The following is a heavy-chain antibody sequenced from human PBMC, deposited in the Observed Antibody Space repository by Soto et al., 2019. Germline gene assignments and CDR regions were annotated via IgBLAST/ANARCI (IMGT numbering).Heavy chain of an antibody. CDR3: ASDGIGGTVFRGFCDY. D-gene: IGHD1-7*01. Sequence: QKYLVESGGGVVQPGGSLRLSCVASGSIFSGYGMHWVRQAPGKGLEWVAVIWYDGGNKYYADSVKGRFTISRDNSKNMLYLQMDSLIAEDTAVYYCASDGIGGTVFRGFCDYWGQGTLVTVSS. CDR2: IWYDGGNK. V-gene: IGHV3-33*01. CDR1: GSIFSGYG. J-gene: IGHJ4*02.